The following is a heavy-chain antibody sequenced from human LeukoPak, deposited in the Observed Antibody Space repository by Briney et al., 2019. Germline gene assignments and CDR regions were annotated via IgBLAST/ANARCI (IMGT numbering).Heavy chain of an antibody. CDR1: GFTFDDYA. J-gene: IGHJ4*02. CDR3: AKVEEYSNSGGIDY. D-gene: IGHD4-4*01. Sequence: GRSLRLSCAASGFTFDDYAMHWVRQAPGKGLEWVSGISWNSGSIGYADSVKGRFTISRDNAKNSLYLQMNSLRAEDTALYYCAKVEEYSNSGGIDYWGQGTLVTVSS. CDR2: ISWNSGSI. V-gene: IGHV3-9*01.